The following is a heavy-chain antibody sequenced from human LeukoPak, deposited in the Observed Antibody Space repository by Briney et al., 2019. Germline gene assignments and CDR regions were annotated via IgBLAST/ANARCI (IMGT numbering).Heavy chain of an antibody. CDR2: IDDDGSTTT. V-gene: IGHV3-74*01. J-gene: IGHJ4*02. D-gene: IGHD3-16*01. CDR3: ARGASKSPYDPDY. CDR1: GFTFSSYW. Sequence: GGSLRLSCAASGFTFSSYWMHWVRQAPGKGLMWVSHIDDDGSTTTAYADSVKGRFTISRDNSKNTLYLQMNSLRAEDTAVYYCARGASKSPYDPDYWGQGTLVTVSS.